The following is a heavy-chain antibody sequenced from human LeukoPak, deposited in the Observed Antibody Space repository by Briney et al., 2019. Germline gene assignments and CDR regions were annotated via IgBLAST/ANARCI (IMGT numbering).Heavy chain of an antibody. Sequence: SQTLSLTCTVSGGSISSGGYYWSWIRQHPGKGLEWIGYIYYSGSTYYKSSLKSRVTISLDTSKNQISLKLSSVTAADTAVYYCARGLSYGFYYHCMDVWGKGTTVTVSS. D-gene: IGHD5-18*01. CDR2: IYYSGST. J-gene: IGHJ6*04. CDR1: GGSISSGGYY. CDR3: ARGLSYGFYYHCMDV. V-gene: IGHV4-31*03.